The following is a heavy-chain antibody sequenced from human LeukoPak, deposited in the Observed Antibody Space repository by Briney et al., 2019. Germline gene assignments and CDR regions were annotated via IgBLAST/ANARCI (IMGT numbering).Heavy chain of an antibody. D-gene: IGHD5-18*01. CDR2: IDWDDDK. CDR1: GGSISSYYW. Sequence: TLSLTCTVSGGSISSYYWSWIRQPPGKALEWLARIDWDDDKYYSTSLKTRLTISKDTSKNQVVLTMTNMDPVDTATYYCARIYSPRAYYFDYWGQGTLVTVSS. V-gene: IGHV2-70*11. CDR3: ARIYSPRAYYFDY. J-gene: IGHJ4*02.